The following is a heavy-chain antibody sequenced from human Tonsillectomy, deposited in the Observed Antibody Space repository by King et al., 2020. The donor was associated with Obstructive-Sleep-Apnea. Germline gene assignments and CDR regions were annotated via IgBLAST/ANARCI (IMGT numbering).Heavy chain of an antibody. V-gene: IGHV3-23*04. CDR1: GFTFSSYA. J-gene: IGHJ4*02. D-gene: IGHD3-16*01. CDR2: ISGSGYST. Sequence: VQLVESGGGVVQPGGSLRLSCAASGFTFSSYAMSWVRQAPGKGLEWVSGISGSGYSTYYPDSVKGRFTISRDNSKNTLYLEMNSLRVDDTATYYCAKDLGGSWHRHWGPFDYWGQGTLVTVSS. CDR3: AKDLGGSWHRHWGPFDY.